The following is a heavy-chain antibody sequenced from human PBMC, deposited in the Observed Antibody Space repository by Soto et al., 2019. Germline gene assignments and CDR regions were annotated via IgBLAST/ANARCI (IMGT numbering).Heavy chain of an antibody. J-gene: IGHJ4*02. V-gene: IGHV4-31*03. CDR2: IYYSGST. Sequence: PSETLSLTCTVSGGSISSGGYYWRWIRQHPGKGLEWIGYIYYSGSTYYNPSLKSRVTISVDTSKNQFSLKLSSVTAADTAVYYCARAYCSSTSCPTFDYWGQGTLVTVSS. CDR3: ARAYCSSTSCPTFDY. CDR1: GGSISSGGYY. D-gene: IGHD2-2*01.